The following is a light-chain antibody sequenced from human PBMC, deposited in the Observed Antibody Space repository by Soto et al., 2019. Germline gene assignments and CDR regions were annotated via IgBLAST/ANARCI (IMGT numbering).Light chain of an antibody. J-gene: IGLJ1*01. CDR3: SSYASSSTIYV. CDR2: DVS. Sequence: QSALTQPASVSGSPGQSITISCTGTSSDIGDYNYVSWYQQRPGKAPKLMIYDVSNRPSGVSNRFSGSKSGTTASLTIPGLQAEDEADYYCSSYASSSTIYVFGTGTKLTVL. V-gene: IGLV2-14*01. CDR1: SSDIGDYNY.